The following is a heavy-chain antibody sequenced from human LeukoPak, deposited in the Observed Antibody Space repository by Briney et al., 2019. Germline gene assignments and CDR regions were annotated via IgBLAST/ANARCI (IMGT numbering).Heavy chain of an antibody. CDR3: GNTYYYGMDV. V-gene: IGHV4-34*01. J-gene: IGHJ6*02. CDR1: GGSFSGYY. CDR2: INHSGST. Sequence: SETLSLTCAVYGGSFSGYYWSWIRQPPGKGLEWIGEINHSGSTNYNPSLKSRVTISVDTSKNQFSLKLSSVTAADTAVYYCGNTYYYGMDVWGQGTTVTVS.